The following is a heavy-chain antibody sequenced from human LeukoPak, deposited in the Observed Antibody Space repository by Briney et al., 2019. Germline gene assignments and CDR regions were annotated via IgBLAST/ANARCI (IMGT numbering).Heavy chain of an antibody. Sequence: SETLSLTCTVSGGSISSYYWSWIRQPPGKGLEWIGYNYYSGSTNYNPSLKSRVTISVDTSKNQFSLKLSSVTAADTAVYYCARERVRGSGVIDYWGQGTLVTVSS. CDR1: GGSISSYY. CDR2: NYYSGST. CDR3: ARERVRGSGVIDY. J-gene: IGHJ4*02. D-gene: IGHD3-10*01. V-gene: IGHV4-59*01.